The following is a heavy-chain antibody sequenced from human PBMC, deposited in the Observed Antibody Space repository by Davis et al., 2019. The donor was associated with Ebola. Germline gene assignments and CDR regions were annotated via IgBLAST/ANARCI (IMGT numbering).Heavy chain of an antibody. J-gene: IGHJ6*02. V-gene: IGHV4-34*01. D-gene: IGHD5-12*01. Sequence: PSETLSLTCTVSGGSISSYYWSWIRQPPGKGLEWIGEINHSGSTNYNPSLKSRVTISVDTSKNQFSLKLSSVTAADTAVYYCARVGLRGYYYYGMDVWGQGTTVTVSS. CDR1: GGSISSYY. CDR2: INHSGST. CDR3: ARVGLRGYYYYGMDV.